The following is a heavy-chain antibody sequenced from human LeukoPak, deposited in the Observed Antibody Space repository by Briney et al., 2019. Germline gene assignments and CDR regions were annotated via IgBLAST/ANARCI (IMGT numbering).Heavy chain of an antibody. J-gene: IGHJ4*02. D-gene: IGHD3-10*02. CDR2: IYYSGST. CDR3: AREKYYVYFDY. V-gene: IGHV4-38-2*02. CDR1: GFSINIGYY. Sequence: SETLSLTCIVSGFSINIGYYWGWIRQPPGKGLEWIGSIYYSGSTYYNPSLKSRVTISVDTSKNQFSLKLSSVTAADTAVYYCAREKYYVYFDYWGQGTLVTVSS.